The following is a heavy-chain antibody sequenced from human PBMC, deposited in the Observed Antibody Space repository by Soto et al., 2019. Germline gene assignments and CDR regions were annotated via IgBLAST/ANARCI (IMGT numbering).Heavy chain of an antibody. CDR3: ARGTYGSGSYYRFDY. CDR1: GGSISSYY. CDR2: IYTSGST. Sequence: QVQLQESGPGLVKPSETLSLTCTVSGGSISSYYWSWIRQPAGKGLEWIGRIYTSGSTNYNPSLKSRGTMSVDTSTNQFSLRLGSVSAADAAVYYCARGTYGSGSYYRFDYWGQGTLVTVS. V-gene: IGHV4-4*07. D-gene: IGHD3-10*01. J-gene: IGHJ4*02.